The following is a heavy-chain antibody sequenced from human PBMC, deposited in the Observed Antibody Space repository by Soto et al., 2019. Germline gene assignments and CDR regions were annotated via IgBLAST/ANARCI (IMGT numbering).Heavy chain of an antibody. Sequence: QVQLQESGPGLVKPSETLSLTCTVSGGSVSSGSYYWSWIRQPPGKGLEWIGYIYYSGSTNYNPSLQSRVTISVDTSKNQFSLKLSSVTAADTAVYYCAREAFSGSYFQDYWGQGTLVTVSS. CDR3: AREAFSGSYFQDY. J-gene: IGHJ4*02. CDR2: IYYSGST. D-gene: IGHD1-26*01. V-gene: IGHV4-61*01. CDR1: GGSVSSGSYY.